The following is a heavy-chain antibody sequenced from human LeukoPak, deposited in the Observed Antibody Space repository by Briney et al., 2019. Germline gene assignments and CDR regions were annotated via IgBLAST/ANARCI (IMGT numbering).Heavy chain of an antibody. V-gene: IGHV1-45*02. CDR1: GYTFTYRY. Sequence: SVKVSCKASGYTFTYRYLHWVRQAPGQALEWMGWITPFNGNTNYAQKFQDRVTITRDRSMSTAYMELSSLRSEDTAMYYCARSDYYGSGSYRAHDAFDFWGQGTMVTVSS. CDR3: ARSDYYGSGSYRAHDAFDF. CDR2: ITPFNGNT. D-gene: IGHD3-10*01. J-gene: IGHJ3*01.